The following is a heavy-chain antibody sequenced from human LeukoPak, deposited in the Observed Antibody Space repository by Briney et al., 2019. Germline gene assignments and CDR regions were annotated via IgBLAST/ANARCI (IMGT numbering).Heavy chain of an antibody. CDR2: IYYSGST. CDR3: ARSYYDFWSGRPDYMDV. D-gene: IGHD3-3*01. V-gene: IGHV4-59*01. Sequence: SESLSLTCTASGGTISSYYWSWIRQPPGKGLEWIGYIYYSGSTNYNPSLKSRVTISVDTSKNQFSLKLSYVTAADTAVYYCARSYYDFWSGRPDYMDVWGKGTTVTVSS. CDR1: GGTISSYY. J-gene: IGHJ6*03.